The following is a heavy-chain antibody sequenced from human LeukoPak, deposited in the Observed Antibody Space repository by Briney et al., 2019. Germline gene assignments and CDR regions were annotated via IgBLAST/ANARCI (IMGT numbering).Heavy chain of an antibody. CDR3: ARGAPYYMVV. Sequence: AGSLSLSCSASGFTVSNNYMTWVRHAPGKGLEWFSTIYSNGNTYYPDSVSGRFTISRDNSKNTLYLQMNSLRAGDTAVYYCARGAPYYMVVWGKGTTVTVSS. CDR2: IYSNGNT. J-gene: IGHJ6*03. CDR1: GFTVSNNY. V-gene: IGHV3-53*01.